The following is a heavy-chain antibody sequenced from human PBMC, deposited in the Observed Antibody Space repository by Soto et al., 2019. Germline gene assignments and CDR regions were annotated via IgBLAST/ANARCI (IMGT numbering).Heavy chain of an antibody. CDR1: GFTFSSYG. J-gene: IGHJ6*02. CDR2: IWYDGSNK. D-gene: IGHD1-26*01. V-gene: IGHV3-33*01. CDR3: ARTRIVGATGGDNIGGMDV. Sequence: GGSLRLSCAASGFTFSSYGMHWVRQAPGKGLEWVAVIWYDGSNKYYADSVKGRFTISRDNSKNTLYLQMNSLRAEDTAVYYCARTRIVGATGGDNIGGMDVWGQGTTVTVSS.